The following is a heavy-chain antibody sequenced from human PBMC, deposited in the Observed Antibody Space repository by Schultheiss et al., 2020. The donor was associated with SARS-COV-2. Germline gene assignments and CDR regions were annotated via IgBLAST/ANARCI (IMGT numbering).Heavy chain of an antibody. V-gene: IGHV4-61*01. CDR3: ARDIVGWGVRQRLDMDV. D-gene: IGHD1-1*01. Sequence: SQTLSLTCTVSGGSVSSGSYYWGWIRQPPGKGLEWIGYIYYSGSTNYNPSHKSRVTIPVDTSKNQFSLKLSSVTAADTAVYYCARDIVGWGVRQRLDMDVWGQGTTVTVSS. J-gene: IGHJ6*02. CDR1: GGSVSSGSYY. CDR2: IYYSGST.